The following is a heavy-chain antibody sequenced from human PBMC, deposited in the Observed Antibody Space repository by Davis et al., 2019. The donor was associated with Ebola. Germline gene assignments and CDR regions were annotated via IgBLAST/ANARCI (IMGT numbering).Heavy chain of an antibody. J-gene: IGHJ5*02. Sequence: SETLSLTCAVYGGSFSGYYWSWIRQPPGKGLEWIGEINHSGSTNYNPSLKSRVTISVDTSKNQFSLKLSSVTAADAAVYYCARVLRYFDWTYNWFDPWGQGTLVTVSS. CDR1: GGSFSGYY. CDR2: INHSGST. V-gene: IGHV4-34*01. D-gene: IGHD3-9*01. CDR3: ARVLRYFDWTYNWFDP.